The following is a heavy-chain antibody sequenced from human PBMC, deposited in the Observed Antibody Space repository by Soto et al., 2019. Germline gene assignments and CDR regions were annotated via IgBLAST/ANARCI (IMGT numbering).Heavy chain of an antibody. V-gene: IGHV1-69*02. D-gene: IGHD5-12*01. CDR1: GGTFSSYT. Sequence: QVQLVQSGAEVKKPGSSVKVSCKASGGTFSSYTISWVRQAPGQGLEWMGRIIPILGIANYAQKFQGRVTITADKSTSTAYMELSSLRSEDMAVYYCARGERATIGDYWGQGTLVTVSS. CDR3: ARGERATIGDY. J-gene: IGHJ4*02. CDR2: IIPILGIA.